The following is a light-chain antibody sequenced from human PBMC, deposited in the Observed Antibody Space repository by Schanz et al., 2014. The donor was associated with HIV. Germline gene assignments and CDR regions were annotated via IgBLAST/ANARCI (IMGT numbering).Light chain of an antibody. CDR1: SNDVGGYNF. CDR3: SSYTSSSTLV. J-gene: IGLJ2*01. CDR2: EVS. V-gene: IGLV2-8*01. Sequence: QSALTQPPSASGSPGQSVTISCTGTSNDVGGYNFVSWYQEHPGKAPKLLIYEVSERPSGVPDRFSGSKSGNTASLTVSGLQADDEADYYCSSYTSSSTLVFGGGTKLTVL.